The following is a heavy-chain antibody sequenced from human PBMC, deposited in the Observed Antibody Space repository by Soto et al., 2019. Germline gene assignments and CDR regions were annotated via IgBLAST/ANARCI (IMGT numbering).Heavy chain of an antibody. Sequence: SETLSLTCTVSGGSVSSGSYYWSWIRQPPGKGLEWIGYIYYSGSTNYNPSLKSRVTISVDTSRNQFSLKLSSVTAADTAVYYCARGIDLWFGETHYYYYGMDVWGQGTTVTVSS. J-gene: IGHJ6*02. CDR1: GGSVSSGSYY. D-gene: IGHD3-10*01. V-gene: IGHV4-61*01. CDR3: ARGIDLWFGETHYYYYGMDV. CDR2: IYYSGST.